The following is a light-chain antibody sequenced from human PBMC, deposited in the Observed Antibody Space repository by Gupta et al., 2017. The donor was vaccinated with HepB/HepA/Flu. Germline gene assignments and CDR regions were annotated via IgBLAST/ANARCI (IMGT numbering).Light chain of an antibody. CDR2: DVS. Sequence: QSALTQPRSVSGSPGQSVTISCSGSSSDVGGYDYVSWYQQHPGKAPKLLILDVSQRPSGVPDRFSGSKSGNLASLTISGLQADDEADYYCCSYAGTYTWVFGGGTKVTVL. V-gene: IGLV2-11*01. J-gene: IGLJ3*02. CDR3: CSYAGTYTWV. CDR1: SSDVGGYDY.